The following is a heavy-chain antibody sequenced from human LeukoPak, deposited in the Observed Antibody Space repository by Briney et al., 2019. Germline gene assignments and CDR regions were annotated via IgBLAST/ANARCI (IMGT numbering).Heavy chain of an antibody. Sequence: PGGSLRLSCAASGFSVSSNYMSWVRQAPGKGLEWVSVIYSGGSTYYADSVKGRFTISRDNSKNTLYLQMNSLRAVDTAVYYCAREPIYYYDSSGYVDAWCQGTMVTVSS. CDR3: AREPIYYYDSSGYVDA. V-gene: IGHV3-66*02. J-gene: IGHJ3*01. CDR2: IYSGGST. D-gene: IGHD3-22*01. CDR1: GFSVSSNY.